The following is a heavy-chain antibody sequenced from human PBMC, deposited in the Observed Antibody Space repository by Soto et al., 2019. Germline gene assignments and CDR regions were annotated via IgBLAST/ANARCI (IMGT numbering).Heavy chain of an antibody. CDR2: IYYSGST. V-gene: IGHV4-39*01. J-gene: IGHJ5*02. D-gene: IGHD3-10*01. Sequence: SETLSLTCTVSGGSISSSSYYWGWIRQPPGKGLEWIGSIYYSGSTYYNPSLKSRVTISVDTSKNQFSLRLSSVTAAVTAVYYCASHKGITMVRGVITSESNWFDPWGQGTLVTVSS. CDR1: GGSISSSSYY. CDR3: ASHKGITMVRGVITSESNWFDP.